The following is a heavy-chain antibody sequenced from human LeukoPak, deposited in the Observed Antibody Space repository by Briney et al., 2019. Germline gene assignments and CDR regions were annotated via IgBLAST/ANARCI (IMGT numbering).Heavy chain of an antibody. CDR3: ARDSLLYYAFDI. CDR2: IYYTGST. Sequence: PSETLSLTCTVSGGSISSSSYYWGWIRQPPGKGLEWVGYIYYTGSTFYNPSLKSRLSISVETSKNQFSLKLSSVTAADTAVYYCARDSLLYYAFDIWGQGTMVTVSS. V-gene: IGHV4-39*07. D-gene: IGHD3-10*01. J-gene: IGHJ3*02. CDR1: GGSISSSSYY.